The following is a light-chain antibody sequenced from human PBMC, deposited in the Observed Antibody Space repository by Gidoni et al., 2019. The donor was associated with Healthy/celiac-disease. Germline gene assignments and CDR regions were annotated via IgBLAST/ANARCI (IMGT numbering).Light chain of an antibody. CDR1: SLRSYY. CDR2: GKN. J-gene: IGLJ2*01. Sequence: SSELTQDPAVSVALGQTVRITCQGDSLRSYYASWYQQKPGQAPVLVIDGKNNRPSGIPDRFSGSSSGNTASLTITGAQAEDEADYYCNSRDSSAVVFGGGTKLTVL. V-gene: IGLV3-19*01. CDR3: NSRDSSAVV.